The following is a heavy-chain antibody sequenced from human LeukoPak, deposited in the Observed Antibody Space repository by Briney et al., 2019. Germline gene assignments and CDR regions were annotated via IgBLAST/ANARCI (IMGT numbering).Heavy chain of an antibody. J-gene: IGHJ4*02. CDR2: ISYDGSNK. CDR1: GFTFSSYA. V-gene: IGHV3-30*04. D-gene: IGHD3-16*01. CDR3: ARGLTDLADFDY. Sequence: GRSLRLSCAASGFTFSSYAMYWVRQAPGKGLEWVAVISYDGSNKYYADSVKGRFTISRDNSKNTLYLQMNSLRAEDTAVYYCARGLTDLADFDYWGQGTLVTVSS.